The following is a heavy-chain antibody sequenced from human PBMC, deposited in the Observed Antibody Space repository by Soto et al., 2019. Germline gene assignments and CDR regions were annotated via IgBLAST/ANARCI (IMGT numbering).Heavy chain of an antibody. Sequence: SETLSLTCSVSGGSISSPSYYWGWIRQPPGKGLEWIGGIYYSGNTYYNPSLKSRVTIFVDTSRNQFSLKVNSVTAADTAVYFCARLPGIMTFRRDYWGQGTLVTVSS. V-gene: IGHV4-39*01. CDR1: GGSISSPSYY. CDR2: IYYSGNT. CDR3: ARLPGIMTFRRDY. D-gene: IGHD3-10*01. J-gene: IGHJ4*02.